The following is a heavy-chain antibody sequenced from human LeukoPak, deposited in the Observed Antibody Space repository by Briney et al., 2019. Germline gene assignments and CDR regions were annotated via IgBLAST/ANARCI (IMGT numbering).Heavy chain of an antibody. CDR1: GFTVSRYW. CDR3: AREGFGYSYGY. Sequence: GGSLRLSCAASGFTVSRYWMHWVRQAPGKGLGWVSRVHSDGSSTYYADSVKGRFTISRDNAKNTLYLQMNSLRAEDTAVYYCAREGFGYSYGYWGQGTLVTVSS. CDR2: VHSDGSST. V-gene: IGHV3-74*01. D-gene: IGHD5-18*01. J-gene: IGHJ4*02.